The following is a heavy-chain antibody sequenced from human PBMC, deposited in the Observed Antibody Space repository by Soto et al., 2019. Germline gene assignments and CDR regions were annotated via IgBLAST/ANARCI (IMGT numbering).Heavy chain of an antibody. V-gene: IGHV3-23*01. CDR1: GFTFSNYA. CDR2: ISGSGGTT. Sequence: EVQLLESGGGLVQPGRSLRLSCAASGFTFSNYAMSWVRQAPGQGLDWGSAISGSGGTTYYADSVQGRFTISRDNSKNTLFLQMNSLRAEDAAVYYCANFFVETGSNSGWPWSFHYWGQGTLVTVSS. J-gene: IGHJ4*02. D-gene: IGHD6-25*01. CDR3: ANFFVETGSNSGWPWSFHY.